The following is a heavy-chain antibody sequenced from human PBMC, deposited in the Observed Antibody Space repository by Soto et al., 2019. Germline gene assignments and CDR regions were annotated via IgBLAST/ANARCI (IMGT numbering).Heavy chain of an antibody. Sequence: PGGSLRLSCKVSGFAFTNYGINWVRQAPGQGLEWVSSISKSDYTYYSDSVKGRFAISRDNAKSSVSLQMNTLRVEDTAVYYCARDVENYYDSSPSGQFDFWGQGSLVTVSS. V-gene: IGHV3-21*04. CDR2: ISKSDYT. J-gene: IGHJ4*02. CDR1: GFAFTNYG. D-gene: IGHD3-22*01. CDR3: ARDVENYYDSSPSGQFDF.